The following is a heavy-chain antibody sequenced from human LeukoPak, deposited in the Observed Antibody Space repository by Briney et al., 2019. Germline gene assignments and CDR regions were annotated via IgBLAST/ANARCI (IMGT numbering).Heavy chain of an antibody. V-gene: IGHV1-69*02. Sequence: SVKVSCKASGYTFTSYYMHWVRQAPGQGLEWMGRIIPILGIANYAQKFQGRVTITADKSTSTAYMELSSLRSENTAVYYCAGNSPTPDIVVVPEYYYYYGMDVWGQGTTVTVSS. CDR2: IIPILGIA. J-gene: IGHJ6*02. CDR1: GYTFTSYY. CDR3: AGNSPTPDIVVVPEYYYYYGMDV. D-gene: IGHD2-2*01.